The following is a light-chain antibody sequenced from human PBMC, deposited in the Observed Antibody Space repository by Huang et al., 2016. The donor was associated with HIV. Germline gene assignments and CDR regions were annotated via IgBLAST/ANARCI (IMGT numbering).Light chain of an antibody. J-gene: IGKJ1*01. CDR1: QSVSSSY. V-gene: IGKV3-20*01. CDR2: GAS. Sequence: EIVLTQSPGTLSLSPGERATLSCRASQSVSSSYLAWYQQKPGQAPRLLIYGASSRATGTPDRISGSGSGTDFTLTISRLEPEDFAVYYCQHPGRSWWTFGQGTKVEIK. CDR3: QHPGRSWWT.